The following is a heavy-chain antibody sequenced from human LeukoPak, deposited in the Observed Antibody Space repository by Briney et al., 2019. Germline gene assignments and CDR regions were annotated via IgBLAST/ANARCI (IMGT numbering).Heavy chain of an antibody. CDR1: GFTFSSYG. V-gene: IGHV3-30*18. D-gene: IGHD6-6*01. CDR3: AKDQGWQLVRYYYYGMDV. Sequence: PGGSLRLSCAASGFTFSSYGMHWVRQAPGKGLEWVAVISYDGSNKYYADSVKGRFTISRDNSKNTLYLQMNSLGAEDTAVYYCAKDQGWQLVRYYYYGMDVWGQGTTVTVSS. CDR2: ISYDGSNK. J-gene: IGHJ6*02.